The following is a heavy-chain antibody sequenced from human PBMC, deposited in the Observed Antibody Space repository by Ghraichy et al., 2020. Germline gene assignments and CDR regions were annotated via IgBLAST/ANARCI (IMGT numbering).Heavy chain of an antibody. CDR2: ISYDGSNK. J-gene: IGHJ6*03. CDR1: GFTFSSYG. CDR3: AKDRSYGYRNYYYYYMDV. Sequence: GGSLRLSCTASGFTFSSYGMHWVRQAPGKGLEWVAVISYDGSNKYYADSVKGRFTISRDNSKNTLYLQMNSLRAEDTAVYYCAKDRSYGYRNYYYYYMDVWGKGTTVTVSS. V-gene: IGHV3-30*18. D-gene: IGHD5-18*01.